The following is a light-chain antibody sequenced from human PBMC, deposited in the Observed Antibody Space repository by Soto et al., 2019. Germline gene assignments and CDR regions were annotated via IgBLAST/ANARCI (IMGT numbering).Light chain of an antibody. V-gene: IGKV2-28*01. CDR1: QSLLHSGGHNW. CDR3: MQALQTPIT. J-gene: IGKJ3*01. Sequence: DIVMTQSPLSLPVTPGEPASISCRSSQSLLHSGGHNWLDWYLQKPGQSPQLLIYWGSYRASGVPDRFRCRGSGTAFPLKISRVEAEDVGVYYCMQALQTPITFGPGTKVDI. CDR2: WGS.